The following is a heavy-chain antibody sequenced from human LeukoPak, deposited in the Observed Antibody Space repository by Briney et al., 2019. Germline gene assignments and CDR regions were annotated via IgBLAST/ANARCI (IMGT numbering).Heavy chain of an antibody. V-gene: IGHV4-59*01. D-gene: IGHD4-17*01. Sequence: PSETLSLTCTVSGDSINNNFWSWIRQPPGKGLEWIGYIYYSGNTNYNPSLKGRVTISIDTSKNQFSLKLNSVTAADTAVYYCASANGDYDAFDIWGQGTMVTVSS. CDR2: IYYSGNT. CDR1: GDSINNNF. CDR3: ASANGDYDAFDI. J-gene: IGHJ3*02.